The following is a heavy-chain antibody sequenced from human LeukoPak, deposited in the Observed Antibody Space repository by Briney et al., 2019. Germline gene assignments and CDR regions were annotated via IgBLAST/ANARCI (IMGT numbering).Heavy chain of an antibody. Sequence: PGGSLRLSCAASGFTFDDYGMSWVRQAPGKGLEWVSGINWNGGSTGYADSVQDRFTISRDNAKNSLYLQMNSLRAEDTALYYCARSSVLYYYYYYMDVWGKGTTVTVSS. CDR2: INWNGGST. V-gene: IGHV3-20*04. CDR3: ARSSVLYYYYYYMDV. J-gene: IGHJ6*03. CDR1: GFTFDDYG.